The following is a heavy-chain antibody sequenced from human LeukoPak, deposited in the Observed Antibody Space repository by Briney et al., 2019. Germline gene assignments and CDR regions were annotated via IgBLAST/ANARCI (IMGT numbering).Heavy chain of an antibody. Sequence: GGSLRLSCAASGFTFSSYSMNWVRQAPGKGLEWVSSISSSSSYIYYADSVKGRFTISRDNAKNSLYPQMNSLRAEDTAVYYCANHHDSSGPRAWGQGTLVTVSS. CDR3: ANHHDSSGPRA. J-gene: IGHJ5*02. D-gene: IGHD3-22*01. CDR2: ISSSSSYI. V-gene: IGHV3-21*04. CDR1: GFTFSSYS.